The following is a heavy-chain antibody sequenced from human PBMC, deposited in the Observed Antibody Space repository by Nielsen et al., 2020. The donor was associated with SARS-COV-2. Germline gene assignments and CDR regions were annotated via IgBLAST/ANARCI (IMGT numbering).Heavy chain of an antibody. V-gene: IGHV4-34*01. Sequence: SETLSLTCAVYGGSFSGYYWSWIRQPPGKGLEWIGEINHSGSTNYNPSLKSRVTISVDTSKNQFSLKLCSVTAADTAVYYCARGGRGYSGSWGYWGQGTLVTVSS. D-gene: IGHD5-12*01. CDR2: INHSGST. J-gene: IGHJ4*02. CDR1: GGSFSGYY. CDR3: ARGGRGYSGSWGY.